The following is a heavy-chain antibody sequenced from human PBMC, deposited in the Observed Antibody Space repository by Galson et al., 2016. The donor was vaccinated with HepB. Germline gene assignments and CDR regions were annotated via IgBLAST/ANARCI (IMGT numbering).Heavy chain of an antibody. V-gene: IGHV1-69*13. CDR2: IIPIFGTT. J-gene: IGHJ6*02. Sequence: SVKVSCKVSGYTLTELSMHWVRQAPGKGLEWMGGIIPIFGTTNYAQKFQGRVTITADEFTSTAYMELSSLRSEDTAVYYCARQPRIAVAGTFYYGMDVWGQGTTVTVSS. CDR3: ARQPRIAVAGTFYYGMDV. D-gene: IGHD6-19*01. CDR1: GYTLTELS.